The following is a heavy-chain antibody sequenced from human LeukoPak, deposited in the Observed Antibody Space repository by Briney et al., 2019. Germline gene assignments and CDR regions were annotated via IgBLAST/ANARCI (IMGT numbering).Heavy chain of an antibody. CDR2: LYYDGRT. CDR3: ARRRGKWDLNWFDP. V-gene: IGHV4-39*01. Sequence: SETLSLTCTVFGDSVSSSNYYWAWFRQPPGKGLDWIGSLYYDGRTYYSPSLESRVTVSVDTSKDQFALKLTSVTAADTAVYYCARRRGKWDLNWFDPWGPGTLVTVYS. J-gene: IGHJ5*02. D-gene: IGHD1-26*01. CDR1: GDSVSSSNYY.